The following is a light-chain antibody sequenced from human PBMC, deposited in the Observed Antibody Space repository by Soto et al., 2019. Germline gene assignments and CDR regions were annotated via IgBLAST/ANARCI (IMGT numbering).Light chain of an antibody. V-gene: IGKV3-20*01. J-gene: IGKJ3*01. CDR1: QSVSSSY. CDR3: QQYVSSIT. Sequence: EIVLTQSPGTLSLSPGERATLSCRASQSVSSSYLAWYQQKPGQAPRLLIYGTSTRAPGIPDRFSGSGSGTDFTLTISRLEPEDFAVYYCQQYVSSITFGPGTKVDIK. CDR2: GTS.